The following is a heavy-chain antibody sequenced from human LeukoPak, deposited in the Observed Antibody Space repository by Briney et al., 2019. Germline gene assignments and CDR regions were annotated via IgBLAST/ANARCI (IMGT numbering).Heavy chain of an antibody. J-gene: IGHJ6*03. CDR1: GFTFSSYE. CDR2: ISSSGSTI. Sequence: GSLRLSCAASGFTFSSYEMNWVRQAPGKGLEWVSYISSSGSTIYYADSVKGRFTISRDNAKNSVYLQMNSLRAEDTAVYYCARGLISQFYYGSGSYAVRDDYYYMDVWGKGTTVTISS. D-gene: IGHD3-10*01. V-gene: IGHV3-48*03. CDR3: ARGLISQFYYGSGSYAVRDDYYYMDV.